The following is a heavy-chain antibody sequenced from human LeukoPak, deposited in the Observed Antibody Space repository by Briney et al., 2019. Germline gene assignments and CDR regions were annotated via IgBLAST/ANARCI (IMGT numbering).Heavy chain of an antibody. CDR2: IKPDGNEK. CDR1: GFTFRSYW. V-gene: IGHV3-7*01. J-gene: IGHJ4*02. Sequence: GGSLRLSCAASGFTFRSYWMSWVRQAPGKGLEWVANIKPDGNEKFYVDSVKGRFTISRDNAKNSLYLQMNSLRAEDTAVYCCARDSATLDYWGQGALVTVSS. CDR3: ARDSATLDY.